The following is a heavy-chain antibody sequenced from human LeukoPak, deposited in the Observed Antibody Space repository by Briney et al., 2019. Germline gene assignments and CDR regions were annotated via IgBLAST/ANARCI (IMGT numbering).Heavy chain of an antibody. CDR1: GYTFTSYG. CDR2: ISAYNGNT. V-gene: IGHV1-18*01. CDR3: ARDLIPEYCSSTSCYGHWFDP. D-gene: IGHD2-2*01. Sequence: ASVKVSCKASGYTFTSYGISWVRQAPGQGLEWMGWISAYNGNTNYAQKLQGRVTMTTDTSTSTAYMELRSLRSDDTAVHYCARDLIPEYCSSTSCYGHWFDPWGQGTLVTVSS. J-gene: IGHJ5*02.